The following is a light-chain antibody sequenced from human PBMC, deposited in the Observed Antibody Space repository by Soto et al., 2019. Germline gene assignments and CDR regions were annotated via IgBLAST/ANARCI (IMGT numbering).Light chain of an antibody. Sequence: QSVLTQPPSVSGAPGQTVTISCSGTSSNFGAGYDAHWYQQLPGTAPKLLIYANSNRPSGVPDRFSGSKSGTSASLAITGLQAEDEADNYCQSYDNSLSGSRVFGGGTKLTVL. J-gene: IGLJ3*02. CDR2: ANS. CDR1: SSNFGAGYD. V-gene: IGLV1-40*01. CDR3: QSYDNSLSGSRV.